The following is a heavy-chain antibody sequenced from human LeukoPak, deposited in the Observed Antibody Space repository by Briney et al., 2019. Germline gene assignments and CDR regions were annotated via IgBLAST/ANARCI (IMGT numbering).Heavy chain of an antibody. V-gene: IGHV3-13*04. J-gene: IGHJ2*01. Sequence: PGGSLRLSCAASGFTFSSYDMHWVRQATGKGLEWVSAIGTAGDTYYLGSVKGRFTISRENAKNSLYLQMNSLRAGDTAVYYCARGSRENWYFDLWGRGTLVTVSS. CDR2: IGTAGDT. CDR3: ARGSRENWYFDL. CDR1: GFTFSSYD.